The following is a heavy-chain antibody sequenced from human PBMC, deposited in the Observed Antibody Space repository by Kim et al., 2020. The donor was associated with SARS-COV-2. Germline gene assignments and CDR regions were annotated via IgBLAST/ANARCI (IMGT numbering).Heavy chain of an antibody. V-gene: IGHV3-23*01. J-gene: IGHJ3*02. CDR3: AKVLKLRYFDWLRPGGDAFDI. D-gene: IGHD3-9*01. Sequence: FTISRDNSKNTLYLQMNSLRAEDTAVYYCAKVLKLRYFDWLRPGGDAFDIWGQGTMVTVSS.